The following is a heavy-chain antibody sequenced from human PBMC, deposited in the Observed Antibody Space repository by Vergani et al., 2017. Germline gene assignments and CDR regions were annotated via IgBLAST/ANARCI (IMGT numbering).Heavy chain of an antibody. CDR3: ATATILKAFDI. Sequence: QVQLVQSGAEVKKPGASVKVSCKASEYTFTSYYMHWVRQAPGQGLEWMGIINPSGGSTSYAQKFQGRVTMTRDTSTSTVYMELSSLRSEDTAVYYCATATILKAFDIWGQGTMVTVSS. J-gene: IGHJ3*02. CDR1: EYTFTSYY. V-gene: IGHV1-46*03. CDR2: INPSGGST. D-gene: IGHD2-2*02.